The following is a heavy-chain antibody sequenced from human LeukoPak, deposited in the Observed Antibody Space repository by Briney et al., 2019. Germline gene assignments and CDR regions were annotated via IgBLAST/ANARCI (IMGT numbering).Heavy chain of an antibody. J-gene: IGHJ6*02. Sequence: GASVKVSCKAFGYTFTSYGISWVRQAPGQGLEWMGWISAYNGNTNYAQKLQGRVTMTTDTSTSTAYMELRSLRSDDTAVYYCARDGSTIAAAGPYYGMDVWGQGTTVTVSS. CDR1: GYTFTSYG. CDR2: ISAYNGNT. D-gene: IGHD6-13*01. CDR3: ARDGSTIAAAGPYYGMDV. V-gene: IGHV1-18*01.